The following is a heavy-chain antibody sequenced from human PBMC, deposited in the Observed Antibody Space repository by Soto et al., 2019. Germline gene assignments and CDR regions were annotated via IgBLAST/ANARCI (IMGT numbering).Heavy chain of an antibody. D-gene: IGHD4-17*01. V-gene: IGHV4-59*01. CDR3: ATSGGYGGNFGLYNY. CDR2: IYYSGST. Sequence: QVQLQESGPGLVKPSETLSLTCTVSGGSISSYYWSWIRQPPGKGLEWIGYIYYSGSTNYNPSLKSRVTISVDTSKNQFSLKLSSVTAADTAVYYCATSGGYGGNFGLYNYWGQGTLVTVSS. J-gene: IGHJ4*02. CDR1: GGSISSYY.